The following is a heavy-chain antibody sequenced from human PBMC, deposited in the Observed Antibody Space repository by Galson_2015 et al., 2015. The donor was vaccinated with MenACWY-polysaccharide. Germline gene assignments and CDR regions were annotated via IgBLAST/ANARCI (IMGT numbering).Heavy chain of an antibody. CDR1: GFSFSSYW. Sequence: SLRLSCAASGFSFSSYWMYWVRQAPGTGLVWVSRLNGVDGATASAASLTGRFPFSIAHAKTHLYLPLNRLRAEDTAVYYCARAGAKYCRGGNCFFNWFDPWGQGTLVTVSS. D-gene: IGHD2-15*01. CDR3: ARAGAKYCRGGNCFFNWFDP. J-gene: IGHJ5*02. CDR2: LNGVDGAT. V-gene: IGHV3-74*01.